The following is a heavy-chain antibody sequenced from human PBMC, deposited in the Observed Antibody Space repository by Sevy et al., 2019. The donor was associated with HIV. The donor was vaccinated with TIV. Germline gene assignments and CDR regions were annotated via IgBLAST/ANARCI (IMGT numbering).Heavy chain of an antibody. V-gene: IGHV3-33*01. Sequence: GGSLRLSCAASGFTFNRYGMHWVRQAPGKGLEWVALIYYDGSDKYYADSVKGRFTISRDNSKNTLYLHINSLRAEDTAVYYCARDGPGVVRETPQFYFDYWGRGTPVTVSS. CDR1: GFTFNRYG. CDR3: ARDGPGVVRETPQFYFDY. D-gene: IGHD1-26*01. J-gene: IGHJ4*02. CDR2: IYYDGSDK.